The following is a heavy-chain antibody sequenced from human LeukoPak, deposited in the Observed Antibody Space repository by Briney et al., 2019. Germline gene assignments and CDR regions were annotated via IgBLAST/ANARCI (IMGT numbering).Heavy chain of an antibody. Sequence: PSETLSLTCPVYGGSFSGYYWSWLRQPPAKELEGIGEINHSGSTNYNPSLKSRVTISVGTYKNQFSMKLSSVTAADTAVYYCARGRSYYYDSSGYYPHYYFDYWGQGTLVTVSS. V-gene: IGHV4-34*01. J-gene: IGHJ4*02. CDR2: INHSGST. CDR1: GGSFSGYY. D-gene: IGHD3-22*01. CDR3: ARGRSYYYDSSGYYPHYYFDY.